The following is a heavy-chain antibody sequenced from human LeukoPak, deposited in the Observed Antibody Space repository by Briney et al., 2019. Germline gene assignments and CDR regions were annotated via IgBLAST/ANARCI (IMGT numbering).Heavy chain of an antibody. Sequence: GGSLRLSCAASGFTFSSYAMHWVRQAPGKGLEYVSAISSNGGSTYYANSVKGRFTISRDNSKNTLYLQMGSLRAEDMAVYYCARACHPGYSGINYDILTGPPSLVSPNWFDPWGQGTLVTVSS. V-gene: IGHV3-64*01. CDR2: ISSNGGST. D-gene: IGHD3-9*01. CDR3: ARACHPGYSGINYDILTGPPSLVSPNWFDP. CDR1: GFTFSSYA. J-gene: IGHJ5*02.